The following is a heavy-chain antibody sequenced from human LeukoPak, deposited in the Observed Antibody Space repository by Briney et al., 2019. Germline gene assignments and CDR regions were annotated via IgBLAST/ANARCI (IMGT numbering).Heavy chain of an antibody. J-gene: IGHJ4*02. D-gene: IGHD2-21*01. Sequence: SETLSLTCTVSGGSISSSSYYWGWIRQPPGKGLEWIGSIYYSGSTYYNPSLKSRVTISVDTSKNQFSLKLSSVTAADTAVYYCARLGGGASDYWSQGTLVTVSS. CDR3: ARLGGGASDY. CDR2: IYYSGST. CDR1: GGSISSSSYY. V-gene: IGHV4-39*01.